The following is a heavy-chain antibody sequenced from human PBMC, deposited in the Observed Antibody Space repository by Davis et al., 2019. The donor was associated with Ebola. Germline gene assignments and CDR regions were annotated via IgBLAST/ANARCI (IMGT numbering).Heavy chain of an antibody. V-gene: IGHV1-18*04. CDR1: GYTFTNYG. Sequence: ASVKVSCKASGYTFTNYGITWVRQAPGQGLEWMGWINPHNGNTNYAQNVQGRVIMTTDTATTTAYMEVGGLRSEDTAVYYCAHLGPQRYCSGGGCHGYLDYWGQGTLVTVSS. CDR2: INPHNGNT. D-gene: IGHD2-15*01. J-gene: IGHJ4*02. CDR3: AHLGPQRYCSGGGCHGYLDY.